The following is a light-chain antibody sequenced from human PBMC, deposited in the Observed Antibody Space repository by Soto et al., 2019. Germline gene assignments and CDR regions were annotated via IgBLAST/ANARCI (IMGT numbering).Light chain of an antibody. CDR3: AAWDDSLSGVV. Sequence: QSALTQPRSASGTPGQRVTISCSGSSSNIGSNYVYWYQQLPGTAPKLLIYRNNQRPSGVPDRFSGSKSGTSASLAISGLRSEDEADYYCAAWDDSLSGVVFGGGTKLTVL. V-gene: IGLV1-47*01. CDR2: RNN. J-gene: IGLJ2*01. CDR1: SSNIGSNY.